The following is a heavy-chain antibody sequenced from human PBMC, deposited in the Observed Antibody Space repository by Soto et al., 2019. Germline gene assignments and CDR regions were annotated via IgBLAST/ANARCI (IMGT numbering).Heavy chain of an antibody. CDR3: ARPYYDILSYYYMDV. CDR2: ISSSSSYI. CDR1: GFTFSSYA. Sequence: GGSLRLSCAASGFTFSSYAMSWVRQAPGKGLEWVSSISSSSSYIYYADSVKGRFTISRDNAKNSLYLQMNSLRAEDTAVYYCARPYYDILSYYYMDVWGKGTTVTVSS. J-gene: IGHJ6*03. D-gene: IGHD3-9*01. V-gene: IGHV3-21*01.